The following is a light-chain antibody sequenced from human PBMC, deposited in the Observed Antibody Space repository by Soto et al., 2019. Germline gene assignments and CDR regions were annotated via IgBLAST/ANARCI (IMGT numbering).Light chain of an antibody. CDR3: STYTGSSNLYV. V-gene: IGLV2-14*01. Sequence: QSVLTQPASVSGSPGQSITISCTGTNSDVGGYNYVSWYQQHPGKAPELMIYEVRHRPSGVSNRFSGSKSDNTASLTISGLQAEDEADYYCSTYTGSSNLYVFGSGTKLTVL. CDR1: NSDVGGYNY. CDR2: EVR. J-gene: IGLJ1*01.